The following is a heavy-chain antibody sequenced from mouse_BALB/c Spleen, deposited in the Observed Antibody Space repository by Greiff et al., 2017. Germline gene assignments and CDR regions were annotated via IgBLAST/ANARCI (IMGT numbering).Heavy chain of an antibody. Sequence: EVQLQQSGAELVRSGASVKLSCTASGFNIKDYYMHWVKQRPEQGLEWIGWIDPENGDTEYAPKFQGKATMTADTSSNTAYLQLSSLTSEDTAVYYCNYGNYYAMDYWGQGTPVTVSS. CDR1: GFNIKDYY. CDR2: IDPENGDT. J-gene: IGHJ4*01. CDR3: NYGNYYAMDY. D-gene: IGHD2-1*01. V-gene: IGHV14-4*02.